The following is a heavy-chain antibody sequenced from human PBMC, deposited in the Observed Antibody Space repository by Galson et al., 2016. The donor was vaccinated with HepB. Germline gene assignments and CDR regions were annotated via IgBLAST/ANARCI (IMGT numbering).Heavy chain of an antibody. CDR3: ARRFRYTYGPPYGMDV. Sequence: SETLSLTCTVSGGSISSSSYYWGWSRQPPGKGLEWIGSIYYSWSTYYNPSLQSRVTISVDTSKNQFALKMSSVTAADTAVYYCARRFRYTYGPPYGMDVWGQGTTVTVSS. J-gene: IGHJ6*02. V-gene: IGHV4-39*01. CDR1: GGSISSSSYY. CDR2: IYYSWST. D-gene: IGHD5-18*01.